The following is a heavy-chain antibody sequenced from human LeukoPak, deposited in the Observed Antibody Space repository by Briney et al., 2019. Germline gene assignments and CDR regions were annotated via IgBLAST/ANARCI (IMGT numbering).Heavy chain of an antibody. CDR3: ARGPILLWLHNGMDV. CDR1: GFIFGDHA. CDR2: IRSKAYGGTT. Sequence: PGRSLRLSCTGSGFIFGDHAMAWVRQAPGKGLEWVGFIRSKAYGGTTEYAASVKGRFTISRDDSSGIAYLEMSSLKTEDTAVYYCARGPILLWLHNGMDVWGQGTTVTVSS. D-gene: IGHD4-23*01. V-gene: IGHV3-49*04. J-gene: IGHJ6*02.